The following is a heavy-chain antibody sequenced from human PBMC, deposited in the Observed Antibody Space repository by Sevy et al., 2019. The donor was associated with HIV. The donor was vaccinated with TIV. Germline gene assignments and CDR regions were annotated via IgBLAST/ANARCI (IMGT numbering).Heavy chain of an antibody. V-gene: IGHV3-53*01. Sequence: GGSLRLSCAASGFTVSSVYMSWVRQAPGKGLEWVSLIYDAGSTYFADSVEGRFTISRDDSKNTLYLQMNSLRAEDTAVYFCARESGYSSSPGAFDIWGQGSMVTVSS. D-gene: IGHD6-19*01. CDR1: GFTVSSVY. CDR2: IYDAGST. CDR3: ARESGYSSSPGAFDI. J-gene: IGHJ3*02.